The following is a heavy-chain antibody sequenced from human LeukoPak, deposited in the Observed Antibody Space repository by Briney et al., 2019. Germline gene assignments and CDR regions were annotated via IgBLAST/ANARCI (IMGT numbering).Heavy chain of an antibody. J-gene: IGHJ4*02. V-gene: IGHV3-30-3*01. CDR2: ISYDGSNK. Sequence: GRSLRLSCAASGFTFSSYAMHWVRQAPGKGLEWVAVISYDGSNKYYADSVKGRFTISRDNSKNTLYLRMNSLRAEDTAVYYCARTYYDISTGEIDYWGQGTLVTVSS. CDR1: GFTFSSYA. D-gene: IGHD3-9*01. CDR3: ARTYYDISTGEIDY.